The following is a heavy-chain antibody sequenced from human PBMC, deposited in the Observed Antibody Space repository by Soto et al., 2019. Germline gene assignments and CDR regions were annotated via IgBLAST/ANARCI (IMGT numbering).Heavy chain of an antibody. V-gene: IGHV3-53*01. Sequence: GGSLRLSCAASGFTVSSNYMSWVRQAPGKGLEWVSVIYSGGSTYYADSVKGRFTISRDNSKNTLYLQMNSLRAEDTAVYYCASNPLQSPYYFDYWGQGTLVTVSS. CDR2: IYSGGST. D-gene: IGHD4-4*01. CDR1: GFTVSSNY. CDR3: ASNPLQSPYYFDY. J-gene: IGHJ4*02.